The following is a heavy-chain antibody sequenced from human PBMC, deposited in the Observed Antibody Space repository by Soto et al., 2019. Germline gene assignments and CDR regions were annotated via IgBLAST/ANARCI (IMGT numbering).Heavy chain of an antibody. D-gene: IGHD6-13*01. CDR3: ARLRGIAAAGSEGMDA. J-gene: IGHJ6*02. CDR1: GYSFTSYW. CDR2: IYPGDSDT. Sequence: PGESLKISCKGSGYSFTSYWIGWVRQMPGKGLEWMGIIYPGDSDTRYSPSFQGQVTISADKSISTAYLQWSSLKASDTAMYYCARLRGIAAAGSEGMDAWGQGTTVTAP. V-gene: IGHV5-51*01.